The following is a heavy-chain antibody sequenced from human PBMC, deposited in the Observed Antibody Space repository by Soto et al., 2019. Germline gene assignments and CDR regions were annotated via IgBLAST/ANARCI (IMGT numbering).Heavy chain of an antibody. D-gene: IGHD3-16*02. J-gene: IGHJ5*02. CDR1: GGSIRSNY. Sequence: QVQLQESGPGLVRPSETLSLTCAVSGGSIRSNYWSRIRQPPGKGLDSSGQIYYSGSTTYKPSHKSRVTKSSDMSRIQASLKQSSVTAADTAVYYCAMTVTTLYYWFDPWGQGTLVTVSS. V-gene: IGHV4-59*08. CDR3: AMTVTTLYYWFDP. CDR2: IYYSGST.